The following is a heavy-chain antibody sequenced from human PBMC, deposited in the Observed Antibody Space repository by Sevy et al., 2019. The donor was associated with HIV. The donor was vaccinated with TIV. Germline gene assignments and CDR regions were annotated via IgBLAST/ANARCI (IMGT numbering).Heavy chain of an antibody. CDR3: ARGANTAMVKSWFDP. Sequence: SETLSLTCTVSVGSISSYYWSWIRQPAGKGLEWIGRIYTSGSTNYNPSLKSRVTMSVDTSKNQFSLKLSSVTAADTAVYYCARGANTAMVKSWFDPWGQGTLVTVSS. V-gene: IGHV4-4*07. CDR2: IYTSGST. D-gene: IGHD5-18*01. CDR1: VGSISSYY. J-gene: IGHJ5*02.